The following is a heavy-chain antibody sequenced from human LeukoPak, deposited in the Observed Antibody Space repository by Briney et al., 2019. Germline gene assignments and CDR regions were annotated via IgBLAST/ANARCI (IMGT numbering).Heavy chain of an antibody. Sequence: ASVKVSCKASGYTFTSYGISWVRQAPGQGLEWMGWISAYNGNTNYAQKFQGRVTITRDTSASTAYMELSSLRSEDTAVYYCARVTPIRPTTGFDYWGQGTLVTVSS. J-gene: IGHJ4*02. CDR1: GYTFTSYG. CDR3: ARVTPIRPTTGFDY. V-gene: IGHV1-18*01. CDR2: ISAYNGNT. D-gene: IGHD4-17*01.